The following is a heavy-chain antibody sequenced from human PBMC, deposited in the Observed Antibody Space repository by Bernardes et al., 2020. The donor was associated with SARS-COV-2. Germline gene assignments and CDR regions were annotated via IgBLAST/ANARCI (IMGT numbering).Heavy chain of an antibody. CDR2: IWYDGSNK. CDR1: GFIFSSYG. D-gene: IGHD2-21*01. CDR3: ARDLVAGYGMDV. V-gene: IGHV3-33*01. Sequence: GGSLRLSCAASGFIFSSYGMHWVRQAPGKGLEWVAVIWYDGSNKYYADSVKGRFTISRDNSKNTLYLQMNSLRAEDTAVYYCARDLVAGYGMDVWGQGTTVTVSS. J-gene: IGHJ6*02.